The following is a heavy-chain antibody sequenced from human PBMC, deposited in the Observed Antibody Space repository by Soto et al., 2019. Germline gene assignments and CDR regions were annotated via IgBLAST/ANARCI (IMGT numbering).Heavy chain of an antibody. D-gene: IGHD6-19*01. J-gene: IGHJ5*02. CDR1: GYTFTSYY. CDR2: INPSGGST. Sequence: ASVKVSCKASGYTFTSYYMHWVRQAPGQGLEWMGIINPSGGSTNYAQKFQGRVTMTRDTSTSTAYMELSRLRSDDTAVYYCARDPGIAVAGTLGHNWFDPWGQG. V-gene: IGHV1-46*01. CDR3: ARDPGIAVAGTLGHNWFDP.